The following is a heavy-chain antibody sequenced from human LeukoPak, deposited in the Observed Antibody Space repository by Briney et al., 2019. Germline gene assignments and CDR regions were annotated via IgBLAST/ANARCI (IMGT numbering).Heavy chain of an antibody. V-gene: IGHV4-34*01. D-gene: IGHD6-13*01. CDR2: INHSGST. Sequence: PSETLSLTCAVYGGSFSGYYWSWIRQPPGKGLEWIGEINHSGSTNYNPSLKSRVTISVDTSKNQFSLKLSSVTAADTAVYYCASLIAAAGTWWGQGTLVTVPS. J-gene: IGHJ4*02. CDR1: GGSFSGYY. CDR3: ASLIAAAGTW.